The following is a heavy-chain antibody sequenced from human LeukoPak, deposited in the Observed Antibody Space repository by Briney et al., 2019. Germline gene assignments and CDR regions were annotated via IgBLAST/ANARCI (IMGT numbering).Heavy chain of an antibody. V-gene: IGHV3-30*02. D-gene: IGHD5-18*01. CDR1: GFTFSSYG. J-gene: IGHJ6*02. Sequence: GGSLRLSCAASGFTFSSYGMHWVRQAPGKGLEWVAFIRYDGGNKYYADSVKGRFTISRDNSKNTLYLQMNSLRAEDTAVYYCAKGKRRGYSYEFYYYYYGMDVWGQGTTVTVSS. CDR2: IRYDGGNK. CDR3: AKGKRRGYSYEFYYYYYGMDV.